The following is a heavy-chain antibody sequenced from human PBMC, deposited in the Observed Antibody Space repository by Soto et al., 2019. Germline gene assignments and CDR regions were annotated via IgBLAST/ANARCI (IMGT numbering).Heavy chain of an antibody. CDR3: ARESLIFCSSTSCYNYYFDY. J-gene: IGHJ4*02. V-gene: IGHV6-1*01. CDR1: GDSVSSNSAA. CDR2: TYYRSKWYN. Sequence: SQTLSLTCAISGDSVSSNSAAWNWIRQSPSRGLEWLGRTYYRSKWYNDYAVSVKSRITINPDTSKNQFSLQLNSVTPEDTAVYYCARESLIFCSSTSCYNYYFDYWGQGTLVTVSS. D-gene: IGHD2-2*01.